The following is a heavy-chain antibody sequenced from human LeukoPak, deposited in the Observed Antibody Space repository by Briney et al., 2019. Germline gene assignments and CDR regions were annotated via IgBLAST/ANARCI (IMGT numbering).Heavy chain of an antibody. D-gene: IGHD5-18*01. CDR1: GFTFSSYS. CDR3: ARDGYSYGIDY. J-gene: IGHJ4*02. Sequence: GGSLRLSCAASGFTFSSYSMNWVRQAPGKGLEWVSSISSSSSYIYYADSVEGRFTISRDNAKNSLYLQMNSLRAEDTAVYYCARDGYSYGIDYWGQGTLVTVSS. V-gene: IGHV3-21*01. CDR2: ISSSSSYI.